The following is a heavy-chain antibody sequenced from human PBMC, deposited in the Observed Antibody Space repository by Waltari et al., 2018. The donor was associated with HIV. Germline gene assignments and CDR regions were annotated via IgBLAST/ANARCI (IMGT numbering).Heavy chain of an antibody. Sequence: YRGGATYYADSVKGRFTISRDNSKNTLYLQMGSLRAEDMAVYYCARGGMDVWGQGTTVTVSS. CDR3: ARGGMDV. CDR2: YRGGAT. V-gene: IGHV3-66*01. J-gene: IGHJ6*02.